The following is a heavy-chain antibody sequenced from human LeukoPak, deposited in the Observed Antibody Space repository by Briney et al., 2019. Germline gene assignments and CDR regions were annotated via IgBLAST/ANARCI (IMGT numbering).Heavy chain of an antibody. CDR2: INPSGGST. J-gene: IGHJ3*02. V-gene: IGHV1-46*01. Sequence: ASVKFSCKASGYTFTSYYMHWVRQAPGQGLEWMGIINPSGGSTSYAQKFQGRVTMTRDTSTSTVYMELSSLRSEDTAVYYCARDSFDYGDGDAFDIWGQGTMVTVSS. CDR3: ARDSFDYGDGDAFDI. D-gene: IGHD4-17*01. CDR1: GYTFTSYY.